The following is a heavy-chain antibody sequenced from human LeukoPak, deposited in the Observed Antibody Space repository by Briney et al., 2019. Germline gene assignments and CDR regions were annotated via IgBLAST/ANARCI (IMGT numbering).Heavy chain of an antibody. Sequence: GGSLRLSCAASGCDFSGFYMHWVRQASGRGLEWVGLIRSKPSSYTTVYAASVKGRFTISRDDSKNTAYLQMNSLKAEDTAVYYCIRQECSGGSCSYVDYWGQGTLVTVSS. CDR1: GCDFSGFY. V-gene: IGHV3-73*01. CDR2: IRSKPSSYTT. D-gene: IGHD2-15*01. J-gene: IGHJ4*02. CDR3: IRQECSGGSCSYVDY.